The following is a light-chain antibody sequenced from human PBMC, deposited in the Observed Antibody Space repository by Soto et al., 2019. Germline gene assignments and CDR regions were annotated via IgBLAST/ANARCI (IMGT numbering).Light chain of an antibody. CDR1: QSISSIY. V-gene: IGKV3-20*01. J-gene: IGKJ2*01. Sequence: EIVLTQSPCTLSSSAGERATLSCRASQSISSIYLAWYQQKPGQPPRLLIYAASSMDTGIPDRFSGSGSGTDFTLTISRLQPEDVAMYYCQQYDRSSYTFGQGTKLEIK. CDR2: AAS. CDR3: QQYDRSSYT.